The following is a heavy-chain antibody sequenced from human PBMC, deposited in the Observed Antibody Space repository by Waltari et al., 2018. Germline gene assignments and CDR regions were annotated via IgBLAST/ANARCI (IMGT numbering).Heavy chain of an antibody. V-gene: IGHV1-69*12. D-gene: IGHD3-22*01. Sequence: QVQLVQSGAEVKKPGSSVKVSCQASGGTFSSYAISWVRQAPGQGLEWMGGIIPIFGTANYAQKFQGRVTITADESTSTAYMKLSSLRSEDTAVYYCARMDGRTDDSSGYVDYWGQGTLVTVSS. CDR2: IIPIFGTA. CDR3: ARMDGRTDDSSGYVDY. CDR1: GGTFSSYA. J-gene: IGHJ4*02.